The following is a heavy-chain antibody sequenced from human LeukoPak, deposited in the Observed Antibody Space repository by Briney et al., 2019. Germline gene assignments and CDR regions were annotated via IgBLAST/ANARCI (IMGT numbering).Heavy chain of an antibody. Sequence: GESLKISRKGSGYRFTSYWITWVRQMPGKGLEWMGRIDPSDSYTNYSPSFQGHVTLSVDKSSSTAYLQWSSLKASDTAMYYCARQSGGYDLDYWGQGTLVTVSA. J-gene: IGHJ4*02. V-gene: IGHV5-10-1*01. CDR3: ARQSGGYDLDY. D-gene: IGHD5-12*01. CDR1: GYRFTSYW. CDR2: IDPSDSYT.